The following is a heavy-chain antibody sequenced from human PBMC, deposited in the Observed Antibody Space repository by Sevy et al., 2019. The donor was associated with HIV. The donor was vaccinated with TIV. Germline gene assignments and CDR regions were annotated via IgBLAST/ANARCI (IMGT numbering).Heavy chain of an antibody. Sequence: GGSLRLSCAASGFAFYDYSMSWIRQAPGKGLEWVATLSFGGGKINDAESLKGRFTISRENSKNSFYLQMDNLRFEDTALYYCAREGCTRPHDYWGQGTRVTVSS. V-gene: IGHV3-23*01. CDR2: LSFGGGKI. CDR1: GFAFYDYS. J-gene: IGHJ4*02. CDR3: AREGCTRPHDY. D-gene: IGHD2-8*01.